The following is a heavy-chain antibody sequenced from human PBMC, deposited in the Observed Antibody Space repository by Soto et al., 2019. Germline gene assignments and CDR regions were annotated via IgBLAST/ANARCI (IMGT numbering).Heavy chain of an antibody. Sequence: SETLSLTCAVSGGSISGGAYSWSWIRQPPGKGLEWIGYIYHSGSTYYNPSLKSRVTISVDRSKNQFSLKLSSVTAADTAVYYCARFYGDYVNWFDPWGPGTLVTVSS. V-gene: IGHV4-30-2*01. D-gene: IGHD4-17*01. CDR2: IYHSGST. J-gene: IGHJ5*02. CDR3: ARFYGDYVNWFDP. CDR1: GGSISGGAYS.